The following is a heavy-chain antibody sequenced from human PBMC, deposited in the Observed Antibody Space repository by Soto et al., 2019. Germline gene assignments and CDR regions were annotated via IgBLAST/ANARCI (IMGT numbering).Heavy chain of an antibody. J-gene: IGHJ4*02. CDR3: ARTSRFDS. CDR2: ISYSGSA. V-gene: IGHV4-30-4*01. CDR1: GGSISSGNYY. Sequence: SETLSLTCTVSGGSISSGNYYWSWIRQPPGKGLEWIGFISYSGSAYYNPSLKSRVTISVDTSKNQISLKLSSVTAADTAVYYCARTSRFDSWGRGTLVTVSS. D-gene: IGHD6-6*01.